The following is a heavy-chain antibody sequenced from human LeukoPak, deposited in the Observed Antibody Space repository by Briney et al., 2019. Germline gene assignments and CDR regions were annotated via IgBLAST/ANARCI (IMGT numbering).Heavy chain of an antibody. J-gene: IGHJ5*02. Sequence: SDTLSLTCTVSGGSISSSPYYWGWIRQPPGKGLEWIGSIYYSGTTHYNPSLESRATISVGTSKNQFSLKLASVTAAHTAIYYCAKGAGGFSYYNWFDPWGQGTLVTVSS. V-gene: IGHV4-39*07. D-gene: IGHD5-18*01. CDR1: GGSISSSPYY. CDR3: AKGAGGFSYYNWFDP. CDR2: IYYSGTT.